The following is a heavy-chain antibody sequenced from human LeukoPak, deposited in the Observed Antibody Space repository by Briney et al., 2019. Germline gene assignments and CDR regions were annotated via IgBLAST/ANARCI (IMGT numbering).Heavy chain of an antibody. J-gene: IGHJ5*02. CDR1: GQSITTYR. CDR2: IYTSGST. D-gene: IGHD3-3*01. Sequence: SETLSLTCSVSGQSITTYRWSWIRQSAAKGLEWIGRIYTSGSTNYNPSLKSRVTMSVDTSKNQFSLKLSSVTAADTAVYYCAKDWSIFGARDWFDPWGQGTLVTVSS. V-gene: IGHV4-4*07. CDR3: AKDWSIFGARDWFDP.